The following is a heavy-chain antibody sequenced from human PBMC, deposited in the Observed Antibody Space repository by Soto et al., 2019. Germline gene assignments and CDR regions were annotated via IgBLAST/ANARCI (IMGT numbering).Heavy chain of an antibody. CDR3: ASPIDEAGYSSGWYPA. CDR1: GSTFSSSA. J-gene: IGHJ5*02. Sequence: SVKFSCKASGSTFSSSAISWVRQAPGQGLEWMGGIIPIFGTANYAQKFQGRVTITADESTSTAYMELSSLRSEDTAVYYCASPIDEAGYSSGWYPAWGQGTLVTVSS. CDR2: IIPIFGTA. V-gene: IGHV1-69*13. D-gene: IGHD6-19*01.